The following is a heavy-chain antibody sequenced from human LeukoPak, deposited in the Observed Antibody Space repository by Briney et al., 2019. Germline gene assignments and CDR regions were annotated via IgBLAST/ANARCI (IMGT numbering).Heavy chain of an antibody. CDR2: ISGSGSYI. CDR1: GFIVSSYS. V-gene: IGHV3-21*01. CDR3: ARDLSEYYHSSGYSVF. Sequence: GGSLRLSCAASGFIVSSYSTSGVRQGPGGGLEWVSSISGSGSYIYYADSVKGRFPIYRDHAKKSLYRQMDSLRAEHRAVYYCARDLSEYYHSSGYSVFWGQATLVPVSS. J-gene: IGHJ4*02. D-gene: IGHD3-22*01.